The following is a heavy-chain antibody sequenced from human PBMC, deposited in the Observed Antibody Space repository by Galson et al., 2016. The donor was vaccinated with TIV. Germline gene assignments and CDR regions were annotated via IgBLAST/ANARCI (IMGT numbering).Heavy chain of an antibody. D-gene: IGHD1-1*01. CDR2: ITSTTYGATT. J-gene: IGHJ3*02. CDR1: GFTFGHYA. V-gene: IGHV3-49*03. CDR3: TRTAMGSTRNAFDI. Sequence: SLRLSCAASGFTFGHYAVNWFRQAPGKGLEWVGFITSTTYGATTEYAASVKGRFTISRDDSRNIAYLQMNSLKTEDTAVYYCTRTAMGSTRNAFDIWGQGTVVTVSS.